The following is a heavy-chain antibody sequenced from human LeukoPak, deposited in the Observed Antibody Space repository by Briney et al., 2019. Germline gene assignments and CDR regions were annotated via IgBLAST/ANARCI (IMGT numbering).Heavy chain of an antibody. D-gene: IGHD2-15*01. V-gene: IGHV3-23*01. CDR2: ITSGFTP. J-gene: IGHJ4*02. Sequence: PGGSLRLSCAASGLTFSDYAMSWFRQAPGKGLEWVSGITSGFTPHYADSVKGRFTISRDNSKNTFHLQLNSLRAEDTAVYYCAKDYSELRVADVFFEYWGQGTLVTVSS. CDR3: AKDYSELRVADVFFEY. CDR1: GLTFSDYA.